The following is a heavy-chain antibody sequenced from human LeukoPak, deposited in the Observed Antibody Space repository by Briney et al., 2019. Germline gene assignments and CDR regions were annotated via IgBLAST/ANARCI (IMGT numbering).Heavy chain of an antibody. Sequence: SETLSLTCTVSGGSISSGGYYWSWIRQPPGKGLEWIGYIYHSGSTYYNPSLKSRVTISVDRSKNQFSLKLSSVTAADTAVYYCARDNPLGAFDYWGQGTLVTVSS. J-gene: IGHJ4*02. D-gene: IGHD3-10*01. CDR2: IYHSGST. CDR3: ARDNPLGAFDY. V-gene: IGHV4-30-2*01. CDR1: GGSISSGGYY.